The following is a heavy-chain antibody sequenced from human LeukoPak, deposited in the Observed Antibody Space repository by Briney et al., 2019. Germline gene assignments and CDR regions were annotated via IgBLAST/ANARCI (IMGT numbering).Heavy chain of an antibody. J-gene: IGHJ4*02. CDR2: ISYDGSNK. CDR1: GFTFSSYG. D-gene: IGHD3-22*01. Sequence: GGSLRLSCAASGFTFSSYGMHWVRQAPGKGLEWVAVISYDGSNKYYADSVKGRFTISRDNSKNTLYLQMNSLRAEDTAVYYCAKDQRGYYYDSSGYLDYWGQGTLVTVSS. CDR3: AKDQRGYYYDSSGYLDY. V-gene: IGHV3-30*18.